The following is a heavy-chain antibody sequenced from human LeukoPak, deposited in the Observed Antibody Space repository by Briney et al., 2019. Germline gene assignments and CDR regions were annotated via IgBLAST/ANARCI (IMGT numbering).Heavy chain of an antibody. D-gene: IGHD2-15*01. CDR1: GFTFSSYS. CDR2: ISGSGTTI. V-gene: IGHV3-48*01. J-gene: IGHJ4*02. CDR3: TRALLCCSGGSCYPTRCDF. Sequence: PGGSLRLSCAASGFTFSSYSMHWVRQAPGKGLDWLSLISGSGTTIYYADSVKGRFTISRDNAKNSLYLQMNSLRVEDTAVYYCTRALLCCSGGSCYPTRCDFGGRRIRVSVSS.